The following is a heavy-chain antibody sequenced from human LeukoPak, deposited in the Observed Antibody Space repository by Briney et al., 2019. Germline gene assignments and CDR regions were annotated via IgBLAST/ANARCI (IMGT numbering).Heavy chain of an antibody. CDR3: VKDAPNGSVDF. J-gene: IGHJ4*02. Sequence: PGGSRRLSCVTSGFTFGRYVMHWLRLAPGKGLECVSSIHPNNGGVGYAASVKGRFAISRDNARNSLYLEMTSLRPEDTAVYYCVKDAPNGSVDFWGRGTLVTVSS. V-gene: IGHV3-9*01. D-gene: IGHD2-8*01. CDR1: GFTFGRYV. CDR2: IHPNNGGV.